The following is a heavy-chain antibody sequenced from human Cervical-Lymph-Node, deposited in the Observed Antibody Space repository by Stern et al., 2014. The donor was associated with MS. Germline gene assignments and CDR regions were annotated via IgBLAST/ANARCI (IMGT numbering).Heavy chain of an antibody. CDR1: GFTFSKAW. CDR2: IKSKTDGGTT. CDR3: TPWFGDIDY. J-gene: IGHJ4*02. V-gene: IGHV3-15*01. Sequence: EVQLVESGGDLEKPGGSLRLPWAASGFTFSKAWMSWVRQAPGKGLEWVGRIKSKTDGGTTDYAAPVKGRFTISRDDSKNTLYLQMNSLKPEDTAVYYCTPWFGDIDYWGQGTLVTVSS. D-gene: IGHD3-10*01.